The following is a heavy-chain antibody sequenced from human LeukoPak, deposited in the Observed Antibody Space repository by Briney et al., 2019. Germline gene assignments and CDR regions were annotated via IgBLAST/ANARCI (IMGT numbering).Heavy chain of an antibody. CDR1: GGSISTSNYY. CDR3: ARGMWFDTLFSAFDV. D-gene: IGHD3-10*01. CDR2: IFYSGST. Sequence: PSETLSLTCTVSGGSISTSNYYWGWIRQLPGKGLEWIGNIFYSGSTYYSPSLKSRVTISLDTSRNQFSLKLNSVTAADTALYYCARGMWFDTLFSAFDVWGQGTMVSVSS. J-gene: IGHJ3*01. V-gene: IGHV4-39*07.